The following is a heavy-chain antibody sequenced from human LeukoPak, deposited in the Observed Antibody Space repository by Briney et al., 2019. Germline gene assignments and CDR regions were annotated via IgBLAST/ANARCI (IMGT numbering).Heavy chain of an antibody. CDR2: ISGSGGST. J-gene: IGHJ3*02. CDR3: ASPFHDDAFDI. CDR1: GFTFSSYA. D-gene: IGHD3-16*01. Sequence: GGSLRLSCAASGFTFSSYAMSWVRQAPGKGLEWVSAISGSGGSTYYADSVKGRFTISRDNAKNSLYLQMNSLRAEDTAVYYCASPFHDDAFDIWGQGTMVTVSS. V-gene: IGHV3-23*01.